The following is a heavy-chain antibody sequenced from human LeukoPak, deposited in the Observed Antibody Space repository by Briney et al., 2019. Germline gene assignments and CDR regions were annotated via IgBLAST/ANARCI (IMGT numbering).Heavy chain of an antibody. Sequence: PSETLSLTCTVSIGSISSYYWSWIRQPAGKGLEWIGRIYTSGSTNYNPSLKSRVTMSVDTSKNQFSLKLSSVTAADTAVYYCARAVTMIVVDYSWDAFDIWGQGTMVTVSS. D-gene: IGHD3-22*01. V-gene: IGHV4-4*07. CDR3: ARAVTMIVVDYSWDAFDI. CDR1: IGSISSYY. J-gene: IGHJ3*02. CDR2: IYTSGST.